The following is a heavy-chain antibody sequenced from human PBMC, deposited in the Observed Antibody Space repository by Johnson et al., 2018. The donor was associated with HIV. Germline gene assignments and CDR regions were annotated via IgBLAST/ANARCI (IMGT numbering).Heavy chain of an antibody. CDR3: ARGAYSSSWHASDASDI. V-gene: IGHV3-66*01. D-gene: IGHD6-13*01. CDR1: GFTVSSNF. J-gene: IGHJ3*02. Sequence: EVQLVESGGGLVQPGGSLRLSCAASGFTVSSNFMTWVRQAPGKGLEWVSVIYRGGSTYYADSVKGRFTISRDNSKNTLYLQMNSLRAEDTALYYCARGAYSSSWHASDASDIWGQGTMVTVSS. CDR2: IYRGGST.